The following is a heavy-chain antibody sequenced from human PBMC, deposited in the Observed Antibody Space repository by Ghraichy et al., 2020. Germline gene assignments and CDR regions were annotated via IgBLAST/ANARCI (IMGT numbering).Heavy chain of an antibody. V-gene: IGHV1-24*01. CDR3: ATGDDSSTSPDY. Sequence: ASVKVSCKVSGYTLTELSMHWVRQAPGKGLQWMGGFDPEDGETIYAQKFQGRVTMTEDTSTDTAYMELSSLRFEDTAVYYCATGDDSSTSPDYWGQGTLVTVSS. J-gene: IGHJ4*02. CDR1: GYTLTELS. CDR2: FDPEDGET. D-gene: IGHD2-2*01.